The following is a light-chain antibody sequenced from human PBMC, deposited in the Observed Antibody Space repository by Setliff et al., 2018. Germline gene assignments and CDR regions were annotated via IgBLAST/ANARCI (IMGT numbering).Light chain of an antibody. CDR1: TSDIGAYNY. Sequence: QSALTQPASVSGSPGQSITISCTGSTSDIGAYNYVAWYQQHPGKAPKLMIYAVSVRPPGVSSRFSGSKSGNTASLTISGLQAEDEADYYCSSYSSRTTLDVFGTGTKVTVL. J-gene: IGLJ1*01. CDR3: SSYSSRTTLDV. V-gene: IGLV2-14*03. CDR2: AVS.